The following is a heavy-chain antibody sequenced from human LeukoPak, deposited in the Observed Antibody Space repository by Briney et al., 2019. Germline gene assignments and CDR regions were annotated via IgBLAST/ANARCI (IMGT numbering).Heavy chain of an antibody. CDR3: ARDPGGSLWPDAFDI. J-gene: IGHJ3*02. CDR2: IKQDGSEK. CDR1: GFTLSSYW. Sequence: PGGSLRLSCATSGFTLSSYWMSWVRQAPGQGLEWEANIKQDGSEKYEVDSVKGRFTISRDNAKKSLYLQMNSLRAEDTAVYYCARDPGGSLWPDAFDIWGQGTMVTVSS. D-gene: IGHD4-23*01. V-gene: IGHV3-7*05.